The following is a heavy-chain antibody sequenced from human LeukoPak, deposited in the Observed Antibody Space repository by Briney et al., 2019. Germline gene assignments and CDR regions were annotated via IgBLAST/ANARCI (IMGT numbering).Heavy chain of an antibody. Sequence: GRSLRLSCAASGFTFSSYAMHWVRQAPGKGLEWVAVISYDGSNKYYADSVKGRFTISRDNSKNTLYLQMNSLRAEDTAVYYCARDLEEAYSSPEEDQYYGTDVWGQGTTVTVSS. CDR1: GFTFSSYA. CDR2: ISYDGSNK. J-gene: IGHJ6*02. CDR3: ARDLEEAYSSPEEDQYYGTDV. V-gene: IGHV3-30-3*01. D-gene: IGHD6-13*01.